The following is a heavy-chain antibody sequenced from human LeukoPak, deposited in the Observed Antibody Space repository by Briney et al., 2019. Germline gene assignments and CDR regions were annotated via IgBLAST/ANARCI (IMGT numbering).Heavy chain of an antibody. V-gene: IGHV1-2*02. CDR2: NDPNSGGT. CDR3: AREADIVSFDL. Sequence: ASVKVSCKASGYIFTDYYMHWVRQAPGQGLEWMGWNDPNSGGTKYAQKFQDRVAMTSDTSISTAYMELSGLRSDDTAVYFCAREADIVSFDLWGRGTRVTVSS. J-gene: IGHJ2*01. D-gene: IGHD3-16*02. CDR1: GYIFTDYY.